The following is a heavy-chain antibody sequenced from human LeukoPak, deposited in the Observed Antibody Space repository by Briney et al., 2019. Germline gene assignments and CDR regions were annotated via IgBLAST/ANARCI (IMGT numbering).Heavy chain of an antibody. CDR1: GGSISSSSYY. D-gene: IGHD1-1*01. V-gene: IGHV4-39*01. Sequence: SETLSLTCTVSGGSISSSSYYWGWIRQPPGKGLEWIGNIYYSGTTYYNPSLKSRVTISVDSPKNQFSLKLSSVTAADTAVYYCATSQRANWNGWFDPWGRGTLVTVS. J-gene: IGHJ5*02. CDR3: ATSQRANWNGWFDP. CDR2: IYYSGTT.